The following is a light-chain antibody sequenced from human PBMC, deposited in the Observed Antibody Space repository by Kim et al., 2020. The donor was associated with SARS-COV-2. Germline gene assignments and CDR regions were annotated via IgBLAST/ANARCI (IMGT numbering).Light chain of an antibody. CDR1: QGISRY. CDR3: QQYYSYPWT. J-gene: IGKJ1*01. Sequence: IRMTQSPSSLSASTGDRVTITCRASQGISRYLAWYQQKPGKAPKLLIYAASTLQSGVPSRFSGSGSGTDFTLTISCLQSEDFATYYCQQYYSYPWTFGQGTKVDIK. V-gene: IGKV1-8*01. CDR2: AAS.